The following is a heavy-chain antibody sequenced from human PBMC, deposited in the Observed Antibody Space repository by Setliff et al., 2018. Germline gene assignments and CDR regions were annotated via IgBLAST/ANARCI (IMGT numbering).Heavy chain of an antibody. D-gene: IGHD2-8*01. CDR1: GVSIRSYY. Sequence: ASETLSLTCTVSGVSIRSYYWSWIRQPPGKGLEWIGYILYSGSSNYNPSLQSRVSISVDTSKNQLSLRMTSVSAADTAVYYCAKEHVVISFVTNTHHHYGMDVWGQGTTVTVSS. V-gene: IGHV4-59*12. J-gene: IGHJ6*02. CDR3: AKEHVVISFVTNTHHHYGMDV. CDR2: ILYSGSS.